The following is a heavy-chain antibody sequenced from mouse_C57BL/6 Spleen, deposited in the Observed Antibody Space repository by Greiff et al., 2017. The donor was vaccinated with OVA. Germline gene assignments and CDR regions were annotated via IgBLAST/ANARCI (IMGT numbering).Heavy chain of an antibody. V-gene: IGHV1-81*01. J-gene: IGHJ2*01. D-gene: IGHD1-1*01. CDR1: GYTFTSYG. CDR3: ARSITTVVATDDY. Sequence: QVQLKESGAELARPGASVTLSCKASGYTFTSYGISWVKQRPGQGLEWIGEIYPGSGNTYYNEKFKGKATLTADKSSSTAYMELRSLTSEDSAVYFCARSITTVVATDDYWGQGTTLTVSS. CDR2: IYPGSGNT.